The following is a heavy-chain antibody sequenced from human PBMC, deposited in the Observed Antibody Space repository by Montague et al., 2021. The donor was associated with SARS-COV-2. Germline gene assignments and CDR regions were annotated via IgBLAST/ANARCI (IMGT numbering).Heavy chain of an antibody. Sequence: SETLSLTCTVSGASISTEGYYWGWFRQPPGKGLEWLASIYHTGAPNYKPSLKSRLTILIDTPKSQFSLSLKSLSAEDTAMYYCVQHGSGSSDRWGQGTLVTVSS. CDR1: GASISTEGYY. J-gene: IGHJ1*01. D-gene: IGHD3-3*01. V-gene: IGHV4-39*01. CDR2: IYHTGAP. CDR3: VQHGSGSSDR.